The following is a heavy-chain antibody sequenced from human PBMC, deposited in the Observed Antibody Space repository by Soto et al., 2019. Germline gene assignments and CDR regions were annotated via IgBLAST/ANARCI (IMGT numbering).Heavy chain of an antibody. CDR3: ARESEDLTSNFDY. CDR1: GFTYTRYS. V-gene: IGHV3-21*06. Sequence: GESLKISCAASGFTYTRYSMNWVRQAPGKGLEWFSSISSTTNYIYYGDSMKGRFTISRDNAKNSLYLEMNSLRAEDTAVYYCARESEDLTSNFDYWGQGTLVTVSS. J-gene: IGHJ4*02. CDR2: ISSTTNYI.